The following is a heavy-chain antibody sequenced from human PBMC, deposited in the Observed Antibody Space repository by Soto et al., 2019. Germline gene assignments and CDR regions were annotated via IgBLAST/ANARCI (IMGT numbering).Heavy chain of an antibody. CDR3: AKLLSFGDFWSGPTIYYYYYYGMDV. V-gene: IGHV3-30*18. Sequence: PGGSLRLSCAASGFTFSSYGMHWVRQAPGKGLEWVAVISYDGSNKYYADSVKGRFTISRDNSNNTLYPQMNSLRAKDTAVYYCAKLLSFGDFWSGPTIYYYYYYGMDVWGQGTKVTVS. CDR1: GFTFSSYG. CDR2: ISYDGSNK. J-gene: IGHJ6*02. D-gene: IGHD3-3*01.